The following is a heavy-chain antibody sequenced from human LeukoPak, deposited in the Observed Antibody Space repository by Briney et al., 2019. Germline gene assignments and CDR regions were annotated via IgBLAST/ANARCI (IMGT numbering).Heavy chain of an antibody. Sequence: GGSLRLSXAASGFTFTSHWMSWVRQAPGKGLEWVARMNLDGSEKHYVDSVKGRFTISRDNAKTSLYLEMTSLRAEDTAVYYCARDATYCTNGVCYTRFDYWGQGTLVTVSS. CDR1: GFTFTSHW. V-gene: IGHV3-7*01. CDR2: MNLDGSEK. D-gene: IGHD2-8*01. J-gene: IGHJ4*02. CDR3: ARDATYCTNGVCYTRFDY.